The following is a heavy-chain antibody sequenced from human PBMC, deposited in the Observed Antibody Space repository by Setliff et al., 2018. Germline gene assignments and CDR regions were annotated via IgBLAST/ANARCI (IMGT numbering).Heavy chain of an antibody. J-gene: IGHJ4*02. CDR3: VKDLTTWGYTAAYYFDY. CDR2: TSGSGDKT. CDR1: GFTFSTYA. Sequence: GGSLRLSCAASGFTFSTYAMSWVRQAPGKGLECVSATSGSGDKTYYADSVKGRFTISRGNSKNTLYLQMNSLRAEDTAIYYCVKDLTTWGYTAAYYFDYWGQGTLVTVSS. V-gene: IGHV3-23*01. D-gene: IGHD2-2*01.